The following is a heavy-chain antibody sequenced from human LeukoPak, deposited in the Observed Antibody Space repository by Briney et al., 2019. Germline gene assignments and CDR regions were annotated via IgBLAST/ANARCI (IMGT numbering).Heavy chain of an antibody. Sequence: KTGGSLRLSCAASGFTFSSYAMSWVRQAPGKGLEWVSAISGSGGSTYYADSVKGRFTISRDNSKNTLYLQMNSLRAEDTAVYYCAKDTAMAAAGLIPLFDSWGQGPLVTVSS. J-gene: IGHJ4*02. CDR1: GFTFSSYA. CDR3: AKDTAMAAAGLIPLFDS. D-gene: IGHD6-13*01. CDR2: ISGSGGST. V-gene: IGHV3-23*01.